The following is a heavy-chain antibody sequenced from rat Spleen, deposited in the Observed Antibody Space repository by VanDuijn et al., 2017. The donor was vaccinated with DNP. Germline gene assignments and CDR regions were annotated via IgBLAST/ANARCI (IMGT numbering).Heavy chain of an antibody. CDR3: ARGNNNYPYWSFDF. D-gene: IGHD1-10*01. CDR2: IISSGGST. Sequence: EVQLVESGGDLVQPGRSLKLSCVVSGFTVNNFWMAWIRQVPGKGLEWVAAIISSGGSTYYPNSVKGRFTISSDNAKNTLYLQMNSLRSEDTATYYCARGNNNYPYWSFDFWGPGTMVTVSS. J-gene: IGHJ1*01. V-gene: IGHV5-31*01. CDR1: GFTVNNFW.